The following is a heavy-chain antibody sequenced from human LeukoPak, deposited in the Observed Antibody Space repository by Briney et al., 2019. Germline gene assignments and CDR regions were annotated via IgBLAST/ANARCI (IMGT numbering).Heavy chain of an antibody. CDR2: INGDGSST. V-gene: IGHV3-74*01. D-gene: IGHD6-19*01. CDR1: GFTFSSYW. J-gene: IGHJ4*02. Sequence: GGSLRLSCAASGFTFSSYWMHWFRQPPGKGLVWVSRINGDGSSTSYADSVKGRFTISRDNAKNTLYLQMNSLRAEDTAVYYCARETSDGLSGGSGDPIFDYWGQGTLVTVSS. CDR3: ARETSDGLSGGSGDPIFDY.